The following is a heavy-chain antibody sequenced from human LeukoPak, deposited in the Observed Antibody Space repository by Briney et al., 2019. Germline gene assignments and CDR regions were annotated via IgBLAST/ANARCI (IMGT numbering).Heavy chain of an antibody. Sequence: GGSLRLSCAASGFTFDDYAMHWVRQAPGKGLEWVSLISWDGGSTYYADSVKGRFTISRDNSKNSLYLQMNSLRAEDTALYYCARVSYPVSIAAPFDYWGQGTLVTVSS. CDR3: ARVSYPVSIAAPFDY. J-gene: IGHJ4*02. CDR2: ISWDGGST. D-gene: IGHD6-6*01. V-gene: IGHV3-43D*03. CDR1: GFTFDDYA.